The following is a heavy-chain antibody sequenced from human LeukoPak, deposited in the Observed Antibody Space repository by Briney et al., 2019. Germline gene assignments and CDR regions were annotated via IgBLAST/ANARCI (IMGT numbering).Heavy chain of an antibody. CDR1: GGSISSSNW. Sequence: PSETLSLTCAVSGGSISSSNWWSWVRQPPGKGLEWIGEIYHSGSTNYNPSLKSRVTISVDKSKNQFSLKLSSVTAADTAVYYCARDWPWYSRTEGAAFDIWGQGTMVTVSS. D-gene: IGHD6-13*01. J-gene: IGHJ3*02. CDR2: IYHSGST. CDR3: ARDWPWYSRTEGAAFDI. V-gene: IGHV4-4*02.